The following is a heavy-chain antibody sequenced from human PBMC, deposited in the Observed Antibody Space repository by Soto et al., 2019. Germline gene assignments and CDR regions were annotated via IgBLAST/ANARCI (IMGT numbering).Heavy chain of an antibody. J-gene: IGHJ4*02. Sequence: PGGSLRLSCAASGFTFSSYGMHWVRQAPGKGLEWVAVIWYDGSNKYYADSVKGRFTISRDNSKNTLYLQMNSLRAEDTAVYYCARDRYSYGFPHSSPLDYWGQGTLVTVSS. CDR2: IWYDGSNK. D-gene: IGHD5-18*01. V-gene: IGHV3-33*01. CDR3: ARDRYSYGFPHSSPLDY. CDR1: GFTFSSYG.